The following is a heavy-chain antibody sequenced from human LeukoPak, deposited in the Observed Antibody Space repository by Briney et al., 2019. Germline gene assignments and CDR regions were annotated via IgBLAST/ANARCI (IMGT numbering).Heavy chain of an antibody. V-gene: IGHV4-34*01. D-gene: IGHD6-13*01. CDR2: INHSGST. CDR3: ARRSYSTGY. J-gene: IGHJ4*02. Sequence: SETLSLTCAVYGGSFSGYYWSWIRQPPGKGLEWIGEINHSGSTNYNPSHKSRVTISVDTSKNQFSLKLSSVTAADTAVYYCARRSYSTGYWGQGTLVTVSS. CDR1: GGSFSGYY.